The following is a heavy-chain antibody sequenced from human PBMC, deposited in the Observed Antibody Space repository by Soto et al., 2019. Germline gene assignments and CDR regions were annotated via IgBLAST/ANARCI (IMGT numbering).Heavy chain of an antibody. CDR1: GGSFSGYY. J-gene: IGHJ4*02. Sequence: SETLSLTCAVYGGSFSGYYWTWIRQPPGTGLEWIGEINHSGSTNYNPSLKSRVTMSVDTSKNQFSLKLTSVTAADTAVYYCARYYGGYSDYWGQGTLVTVSS. CDR3: ARYYGGYSDY. D-gene: IGHD3-10*01. CDR2: INHSGST. V-gene: IGHV4-34*01.